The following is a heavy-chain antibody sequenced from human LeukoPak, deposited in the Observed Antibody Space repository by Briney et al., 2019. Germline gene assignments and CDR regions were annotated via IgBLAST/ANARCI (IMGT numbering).Heavy chain of an antibody. J-gene: IGHJ5*02. CDR2: ISSSGSTI. D-gene: IGHD2-2*01. Sequence: GGSLRLSCAASGFTFSSYVMNWVRQAPGKGLEWVSYISSSGSTIYYADSVKGRFTISRDNAKNSLYLQMNSLRAEDTAVYYCARLPGFCSSTSCYSGIDWFDPWGQGTMVTVSS. CDR1: GFTFSSYV. CDR3: ARLPGFCSSTSCYSGIDWFDP. V-gene: IGHV3-48*03.